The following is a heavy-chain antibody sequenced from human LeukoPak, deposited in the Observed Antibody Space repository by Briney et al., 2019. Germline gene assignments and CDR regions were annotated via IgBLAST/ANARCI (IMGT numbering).Heavy chain of an antibody. Sequence: GGSLRLSCIASGFTFSRFGMHWVRQAPGKGLEWVAFMRYDGSNRYYADSVKRRFTISRDNSKNTLHLQMISLRAEDTALYYCAKTAPRSIQVWDYWGQGSLVTVSS. J-gene: IGHJ4*02. CDR3: AKTAPRSIQVWDY. CDR1: GFTFSRFG. V-gene: IGHV3-30*02. CDR2: MRYDGSNR. D-gene: IGHD5-18*01.